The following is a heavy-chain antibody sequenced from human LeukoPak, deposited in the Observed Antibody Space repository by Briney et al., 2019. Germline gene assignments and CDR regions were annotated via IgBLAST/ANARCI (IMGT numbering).Heavy chain of an antibody. CDR3: AAIEFSGSYYGY. Sequence: RGSPRLSCADSGFSLSTYWMRWVRHAPGKGLGWVTRTKAAGSSTSYADSVTGRFTISRANAKNTLYLQMNSLRAEDTAVYYCAAIEFSGSYYGYWGQGTLVTVSS. CDR2: TKAAGSST. D-gene: IGHD1-26*01. V-gene: IGHV3-74*01. J-gene: IGHJ4*02. CDR1: GFSLSTYW.